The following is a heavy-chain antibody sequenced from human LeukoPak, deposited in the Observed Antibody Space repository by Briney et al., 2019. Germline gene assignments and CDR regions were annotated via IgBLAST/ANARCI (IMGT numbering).Heavy chain of an antibody. D-gene: IGHD4-17*01. J-gene: IGHJ5*02. Sequence: PGGSLRLSCVASGFSFNTYAMTWVRQAPGKGLEWVSGMVGSGNTYYADSVKGRFTIYRDHSRHTVFLQMNSMRVEDTAIYYCAKDMHCGDGRWEFDPWGQGTLVPVSS. CDR3: AKDMHCGDGRWEFDP. CDR1: GFSFNTYA. CDR2: MVGSGNT. V-gene: IGHV3-23*01.